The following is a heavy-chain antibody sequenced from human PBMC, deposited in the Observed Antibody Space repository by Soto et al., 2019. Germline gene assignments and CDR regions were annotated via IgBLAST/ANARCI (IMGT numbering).Heavy chain of an antibody. J-gene: IGHJ4*02. CDR2: IHYSGST. Sequence: PSETLSLTCTVSGGSISGAGYYWSWIRQHPGKGLEWIGFIHYSGSTNYNPSLKSRVTMSVDTSKNQFSLKLTSVNAADTAVYYCTRGGDAYKNGHWGQGTLVTAPQ. V-gene: IGHV4-61*08. CDR3: TRGGDAYKNGH. CDR1: GGSISGAGYY. D-gene: IGHD2-21*01.